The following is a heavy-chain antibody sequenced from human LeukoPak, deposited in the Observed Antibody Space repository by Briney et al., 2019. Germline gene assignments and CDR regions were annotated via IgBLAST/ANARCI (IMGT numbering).Heavy chain of an antibody. CDR3: ARGDYYDSSPLQH. CDR2: IIPIFGIA. D-gene: IGHD3-22*01. J-gene: IGHJ1*01. CDR1: GGTFSSYA. Sequence: ASVKLSCKASGGTFSSYAISWVRQAPGQGLEWMGRIIPIFGIANYAQKFQGRVTITADKSTSTAYMELSSLRSEDTAVYYCARGDYYDSSPLQHWGQGTLVTVSS. V-gene: IGHV1-69*04.